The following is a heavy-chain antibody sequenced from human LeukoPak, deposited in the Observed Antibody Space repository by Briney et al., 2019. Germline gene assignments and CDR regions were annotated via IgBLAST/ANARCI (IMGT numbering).Heavy chain of an antibody. CDR2: ISYDGSNK. J-gene: IGHJ4*02. D-gene: IGHD3-10*01. V-gene: IGHV3-30*04. CDR3: TKLAKYFYGSETYYFFEH. CDR1: GFTFSSYA. Sequence: PGGALRLSCAASGFTFSSYAMHWVRQAPRKGLEGVGVISYDGSNKYYADSVKGRFTISRDNSKNTLYLQMNSLRAEDTAVYYCTKLAKYFYGSETYYFFEHWGQGTPVTASS.